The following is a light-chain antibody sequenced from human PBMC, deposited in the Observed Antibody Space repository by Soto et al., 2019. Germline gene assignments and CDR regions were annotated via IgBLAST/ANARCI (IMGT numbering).Light chain of an antibody. V-gene: IGLV2-14*01. CDR2: EVR. CDR1: NTYVGGYNY. J-gene: IGLJ3*02. CDR3: TSYTPTGALV. Sequence: QSALTQPASVSGSPGQSITVSCTGTNTYVGGYNYVSWYQHRPGKAPRLMIYEVRNRLSGVSNRFSGSKSGNTASLTISGRQSADEADYYCTSYTPTGALVFGSGTKLTVL.